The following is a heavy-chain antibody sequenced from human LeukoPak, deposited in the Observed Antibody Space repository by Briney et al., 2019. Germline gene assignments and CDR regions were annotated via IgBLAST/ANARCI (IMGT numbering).Heavy chain of an antibody. CDR1: GGSFSGYY. CDR3: ASSSSSWYGNAFDI. Sequence: PSVTLSLTCAVYGGSFSGYYWSWIRQPPGKGLEWIGRIYTSGSTNYNPSLKSRVTMSVDTSKNQFSLKLSSVTAADTAVYYCASSSSSWYGNAFDIWGQGTMVTVSS. D-gene: IGHD6-13*01. J-gene: IGHJ3*02. V-gene: IGHV4-59*10. CDR2: IYTSGST.